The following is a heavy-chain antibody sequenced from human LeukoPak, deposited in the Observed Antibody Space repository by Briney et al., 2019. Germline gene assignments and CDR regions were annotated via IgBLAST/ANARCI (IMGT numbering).Heavy chain of an antibody. V-gene: IGHV3-74*01. Sequence: PGGSLRLSCAASGFTFSSYAMSWVRQAPGKGPVWVSHINSDGSSTSYADSVKGRFTISRDNAKNTLYLQMNSLRAEDTAVYYCARAGWGSDVDYWGQGTLVTVSS. D-gene: IGHD3-16*01. CDR1: GFTFSSYA. CDR3: ARAGWGSDVDY. J-gene: IGHJ4*02. CDR2: INSDGSST.